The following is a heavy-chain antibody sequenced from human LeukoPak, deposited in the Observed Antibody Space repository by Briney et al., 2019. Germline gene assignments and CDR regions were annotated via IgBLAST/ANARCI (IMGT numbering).Heavy chain of an antibody. CDR3: ARAVGSSGCDY. CDR1: GFTFNNYW. CDR2: ISQEGSEK. Sequence: PGGSLRPSCAASGFTFNNYWLTWVRQAPGKGLEWVAKISQEGSEKYYVDSVKGRFTISRDSGKNSLYLQMNSLRAEDTAVYYCARAVGSSGCDYWGQGTLVTVSS. D-gene: IGHD6-19*01. V-gene: IGHV3-7*01. J-gene: IGHJ4*02.